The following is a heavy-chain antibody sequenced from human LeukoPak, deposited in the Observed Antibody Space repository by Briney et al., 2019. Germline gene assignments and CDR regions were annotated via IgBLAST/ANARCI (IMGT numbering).Heavy chain of an antibody. CDR2: IIPILGIA. Sequence: ASVKVSCKASGGTFSSYTISWVRQAPGQGLEWIGRIIPILGIANYAQKFQGRVTITADKSTSTAYMELSSLRSEDTAVYYCANFWSGSVVGNWFDPWGQGTLVTVSS. J-gene: IGHJ5*02. D-gene: IGHD3-3*01. CDR3: ANFWSGSVVGNWFDP. CDR1: GGTFSSYT. V-gene: IGHV1-69*02.